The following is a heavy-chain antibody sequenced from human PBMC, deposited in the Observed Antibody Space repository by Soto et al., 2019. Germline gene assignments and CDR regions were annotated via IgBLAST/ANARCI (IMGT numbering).Heavy chain of an antibody. CDR3: ARGSTDSYPGSRIFDF. J-gene: IGHJ4*02. Sequence: GGSLRLSCAASGFTFSSYAMSWVRQAPGKGLEWVSAISGSGGSTYYADSVKGRFTISRDNSKNTLYLQMNSLRAEDTAVYYCARGSTDSYPGSRIFDFWGRGTLVTVSS. CDR1: GFTFSSYA. D-gene: IGHD3-10*01. V-gene: IGHV3-23*01. CDR2: ISGSGGST.